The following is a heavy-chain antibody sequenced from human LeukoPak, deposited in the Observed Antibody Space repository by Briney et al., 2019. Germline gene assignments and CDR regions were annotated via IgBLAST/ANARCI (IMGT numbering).Heavy chain of an antibody. CDR3: AKATIGGRILGAVTPYYFDY. CDR1: GFTFSSYA. Sequence: GGSLRLSCAASGFTFSSYAMSWVRQAPGKGLEWVSAASGSGVSTYYADSVKGRFTISRDNSKNTLYLQMNSLRAEDTAIYYCAKATIGGRILGAVTPYYFDYWGQGTLVTVSS. D-gene: IGHD3-3*01. CDR2: ASGSGVST. V-gene: IGHV3-23*01. J-gene: IGHJ4*02.